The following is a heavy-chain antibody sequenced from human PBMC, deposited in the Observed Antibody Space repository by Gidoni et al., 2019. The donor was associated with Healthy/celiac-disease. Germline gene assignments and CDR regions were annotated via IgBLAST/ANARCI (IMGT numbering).Heavy chain of an antibody. V-gene: IGHV3-30-3*01. CDR2: ISYDGSNK. D-gene: IGHD4-17*01. J-gene: IGHJ4*02. CDR1: GFTFSSYA. Sequence: QVQLVESGGGVVQPGRSLRLSCAASGFTFSSYAMHWVRQAPGKGLEWVAVISYDGSNKYYADSVKGRFTISRDNSKNTLYLQMNSLRAEDTAVYYCARDSQDGDDYWGQGTLVTVSS. CDR3: ARDSQDGDDY.